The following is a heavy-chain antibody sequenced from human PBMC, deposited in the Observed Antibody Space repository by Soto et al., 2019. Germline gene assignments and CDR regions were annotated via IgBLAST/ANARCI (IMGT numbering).Heavy chain of an antibody. CDR3: ASQFCSGGACFNWFDP. J-gene: IGHJ5*02. D-gene: IGHD2-21*02. CDR1: GGSIRSSLYY. V-gene: IGHV4-30-4*01. Sequence: SEILSLTCTVSGGSIRSSLYYWSWIRQPPGKGLEWIGYIFDSGITHYNPSLKSRVAMSVDTSKNQFSLNLTSVTAADTAVYFCASQFCSGGACFNWFDPWGHGTLVTVS. CDR2: IFDSGIT.